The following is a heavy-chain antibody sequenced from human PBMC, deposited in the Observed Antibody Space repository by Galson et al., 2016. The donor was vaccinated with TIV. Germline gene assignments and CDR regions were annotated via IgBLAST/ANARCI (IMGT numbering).Heavy chain of an antibody. Sequence: SVKVSCKASGYTITSYAMHWVRQAPGQRFEWMGWINAGTGDTKFSQKFQGRVTLTRDTSASTVYMALSSLTSEDTAVYYCARDFGGSFSPFYGMDVGGQGTTVTVSS. CDR1: GYTITSYA. V-gene: IGHV1-3*01. CDR2: INAGTGDT. D-gene: IGHD3-16*01. CDR3: ARDFGGSFSPFYGMDV. J-gene: IGHJ6*02.